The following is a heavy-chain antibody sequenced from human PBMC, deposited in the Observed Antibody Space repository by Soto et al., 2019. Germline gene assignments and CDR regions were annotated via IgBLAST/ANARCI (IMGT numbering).Heavy chain of an antibody. V-gene: IGHV3-30*18. CDR1: GFSFSSYA. CDR3: AKVHGSGSSQPPHLHS. D-gene: IGHD3-10*01. CDR2: LPYDGKRE. Sequence: GGSLRLSCVASGFSFSSYAMHWVRQAPGQGLEWVAGLPYDGKREYYADSVKGRFTMSRDNSESTLSLQMDSLRPEDTAVYHCAKVHGSGSSQPPHLHSWGQGTLVTVSS. J-gene: IGHJ4*02.